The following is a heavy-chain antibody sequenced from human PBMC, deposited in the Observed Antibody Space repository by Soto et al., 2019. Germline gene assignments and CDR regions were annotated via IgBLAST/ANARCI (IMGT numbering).Heavy chain of an antibody. J-gene: IGHJ4*02. V-gene: IGHV1-46*01. CDR1: GDTFTDYY. Sequence: QVQLVQSGAEVKKPGASVKVSCKASGDTFTDYYIHWVRQAPGQGLEWMGTVNPSGGHTTYAQHFRGRMTMTRDTSTSTLSMELTRLTSADTAVYYGARGGHVVEVTAALDYWGQGTLVTVSS. CDR3: ARGGHVVEVTAALDY. CDR2: VNPSGGHT. D-gene: IGHD2-21*02.